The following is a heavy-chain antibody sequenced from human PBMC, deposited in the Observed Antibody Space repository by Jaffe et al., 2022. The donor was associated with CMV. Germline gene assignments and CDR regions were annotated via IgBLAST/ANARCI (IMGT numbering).Heavy chain of an antibody. V-gene: IGHV3-15*01. CDR2: IKSKTDGGTT. CDR3: TTGGHQLPQGDYYYGMDV. CDR1: GFTFSNAW. Sequence: EVQLVESGGGLVKPGGSLRLSCAASGFTFSNAWMSWVRQAPGKGLEWVGRIKSKTDGGTTDYAAPVKGRFTISRDDSKNTLYLQMNSLKTEDTAVYYCTTGGHQLPQGDYYYGMDVWGQGTTVTVSS. D-gene: IGHD2-2*01. J-gene: IGHJ6*02.